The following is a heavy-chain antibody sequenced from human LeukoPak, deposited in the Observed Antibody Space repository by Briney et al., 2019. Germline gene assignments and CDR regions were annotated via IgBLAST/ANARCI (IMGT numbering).Heavy chain of an antibody. CDR2: ISGSGGST. V-gene: IGHV3-23*01. CDR3: ARALVAGVTLNALDI. CDR1: GFTFSSYA. J-gene: IGHJ3*02. Sequence: GGSLRLSCAASGFTFSSYAMSWVRQAPGKGLEWVSAISGSGGSTYYADSVKGRFTISRDNAKKTLYVQMNSLRAEDTAVYYCARALVAGVTLNALDIWGQGTMVTVSS. D-gene: IGHD2-15*01.